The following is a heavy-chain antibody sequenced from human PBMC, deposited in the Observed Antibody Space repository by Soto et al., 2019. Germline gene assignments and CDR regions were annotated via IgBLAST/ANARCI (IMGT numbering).Heavy chain of an antibody. V-gene: IGHV3-74*01. CDR2: INSDGSST. CDR3: ARGYSTGPGGS. CDR1: GFTFSSYW. D-gene: IGHD6-19*01. J-gene: IGHJ5*02. Sequence: GGSLGLSCAASGFTFSSYWMHWVRQAPGKGLVWVSAINSDGSSTTYADSVKGRFTISRDNAKNTLYLQMNSLRADDTALYYCARGYSTGPGGSWGQGTLVTVSS.